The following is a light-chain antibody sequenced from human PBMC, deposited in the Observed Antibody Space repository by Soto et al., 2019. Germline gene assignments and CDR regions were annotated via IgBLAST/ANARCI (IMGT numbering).Light chain of an antibody. CDR3: QQYISYWT. J-gene: IGKJ1*01. V-gene: IGKV1-5*03. Sequence: DIQMTQSPSTLSASVGDRVTITCRASQSISNWLAWYQQKPGKAPELLICKASSFQSGVQSRFSGSGSGTEFTLTISSQQHDDFATYYCQQYISYWTFGQGNKVDVK. CDR1: QSISNW. CDR2: KAS.